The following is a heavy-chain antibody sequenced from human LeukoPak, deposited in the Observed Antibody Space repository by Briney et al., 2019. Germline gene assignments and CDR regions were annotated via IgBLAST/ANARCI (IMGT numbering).Heavy chain of an antibody. CDR3: ARTMVDSQFAFDI. CDR1: GYSFTSYW. D-gene: IGHD4/OR15-4a*01. V-gene: IGHV5-10-1*01. Sequence: GESLKISCKGSGYSFTSYWITWVRQMPGKGLDWLGRIDPTDSYTNYSPSFQGHVTISADKSISTAYLQWSSLKASDTAMYYCARTMVDSQFAFDIWGQGTMVTVSS. CDR2: IDPTDSYT. J-gene: IGHJ3*02.